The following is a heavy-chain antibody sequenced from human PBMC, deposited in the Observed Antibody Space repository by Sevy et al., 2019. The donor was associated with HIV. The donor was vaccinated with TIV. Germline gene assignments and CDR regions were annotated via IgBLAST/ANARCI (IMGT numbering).Heavy chain of an antibody. J-gene: IGHJ4*02. CDR2: ISPYTGDT. V-gene: IGHV1-18*01. Sequence: ASVKVSCRTSGYTFRSYGISWVRQAPGQGLEWMGWISPYTGDTDFAQKVQGRVSMTSDTSMNTAYMELRSLRSDDTAVYYCARDKPQGVVVLPGAMWGGVDYWGQGTLVTVSS. D-gene: IGHD2-2*01. CDR3: ARDKPQGVVVLPGAMWGGVDY. CDR1: GYTFRSYG.